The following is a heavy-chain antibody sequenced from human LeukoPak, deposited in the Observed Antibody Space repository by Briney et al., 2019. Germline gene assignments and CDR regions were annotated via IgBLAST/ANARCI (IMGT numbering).Heavy chain of an antibody. CDR1: GFPFSSYW. CDR2: IKEDGSEK. D-gene: IGHD1-26*01. Sequence: GGSLRFSCEASGFPFSSYWMSWVRQAPGKGLEWVANIKEDGSEKYYVDSVKGRFTISRDNAKNSLYLQMDSLRAEDTAVYYCAKGGHLDDWGQGTLVIVSS. J-gene: IGHJ4*02. CDR3: AKGGHLDD. V-gene: IGHV3-7*01.